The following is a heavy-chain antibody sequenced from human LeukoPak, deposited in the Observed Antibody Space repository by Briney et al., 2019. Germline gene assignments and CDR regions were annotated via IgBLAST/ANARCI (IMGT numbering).Heavy chain of an antibody. D-gene: IGHD2-15*01. CDR3: ARDGYCSGGSCYFTAGYFDY. CDR2: IYTSGGT. Sequence: ETLSLTCTVSGGSISSYYWSWIRQPAGKGLEWIGRIYTSGGTNYNPSLKSRVTMSVDTSKNQFSLKLSSVTAADTAVYYCARDGYCSGGSCYFTAGYFDYWGQGTLVTVSS. V-gene: IGHV4-4*07. CDR1: GGSISSYY. J-gene: IGHJ4*02.